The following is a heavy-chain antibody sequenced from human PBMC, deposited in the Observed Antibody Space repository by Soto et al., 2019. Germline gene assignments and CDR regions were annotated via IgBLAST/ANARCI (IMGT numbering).Heavy chain of an antibody. J-gene: IGHJ5*02. D-gene: IGHD2-15*01. CDR1: GGTFSSYS. V-gene: IGHV1-69*13. CDR3: ARDAKSSLNWFDP. CDR2: IIPMFGTA. Sequence: SVKVSCKASGGTFSSYSISWVRQAPGQGLEWMGGIIPMFGTANYAQKFQGRVTITADESTTTAYMELTSLRSEDTAVYYCARDAKSSLNWFDPWGQGTLVTVSS.